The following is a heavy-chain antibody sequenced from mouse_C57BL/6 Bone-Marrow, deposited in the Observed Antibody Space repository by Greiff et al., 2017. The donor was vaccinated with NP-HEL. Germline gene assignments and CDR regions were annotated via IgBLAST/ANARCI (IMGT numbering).Heavy chain of an antibody. CDR3: ARNVWGPTDD. V-gene: IGHV2-9-1*01. CDR1: GFSLTSYA. CDR2: IWPGGGT. Sequence: VQLQQSGPGLVAPSQRLSIPCTVSGFSLTSYAISWVRQPPGQGLEWLGVIWPGGGTTYNSALKSNLSISKDNSKSQVFLKMNNLQTDDTARYYCARNVWGPTDDWGQGTTRTVSA. J-gene: IGHJ2*01.